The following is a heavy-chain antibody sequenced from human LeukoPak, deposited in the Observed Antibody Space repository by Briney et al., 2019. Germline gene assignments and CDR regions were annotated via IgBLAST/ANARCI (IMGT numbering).Heavy chain of an antibody. CDR1: GFSLSISGVN. D-gene: IGHD6-13*01. Sequence: ESGPTLENPTQTLTLTCAFSGFSLSISGVNVGWIRQPPGKALEWLALIYWDDDKRYSPSLRSRLTVTKDTSKNQVVLIMTNMDPVDTATYYCAHSVSDTSSSWIYFDYWGQGTLVTVSS. CDR2: IYWDDDK. J-gene: IGHJ4*02. V-gene: IGHV2-5*02. CDR3: AHSVSDTSSSWIYFDY.